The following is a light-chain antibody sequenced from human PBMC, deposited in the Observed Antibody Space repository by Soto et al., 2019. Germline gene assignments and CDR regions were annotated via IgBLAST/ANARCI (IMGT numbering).Light chain of an antibody. V-gene: IGLV2-14*01. CDR1: SSDIGGYNY. J-gene: IGLJ1*01. CDR3: SSFTSSGTRV. CDR2: DVH. Sequence: QSALTQPASVSGSPGQSITMSCTGTSSDIGGYNYVSWFQQHPDKAPKLMIYDVHGRPSGVSNRFSGSKSGNTASLTISGLQAEDEADYYCSSFTSSGTRVFGTGTKLTVL.